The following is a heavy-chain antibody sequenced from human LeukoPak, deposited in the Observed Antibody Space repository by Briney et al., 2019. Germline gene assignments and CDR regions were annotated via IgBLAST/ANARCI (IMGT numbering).Heavy chain of an antibody. Sequence: GGSLRLSCAASGFTFTSYWMHWVRQAPGKGLVWVSRIKTDGSIINYADSVKGRFTISRDDAKNTLYLQMNSLRAEDPAVYYCARAGSYRFDYWGRGTLVTVSS. CDR3: ARAGSYRFDY. D-gene: IGHD1-26*01. CDR1: GFTFTSYW. V-gene: IGHV3-74*01. CDR2: IKTDGSII. J-gene: IGHJ4*02.